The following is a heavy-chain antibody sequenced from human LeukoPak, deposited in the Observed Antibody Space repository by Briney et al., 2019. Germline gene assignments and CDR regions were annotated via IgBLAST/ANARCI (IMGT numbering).Heavy chain of an antibody. D-gene: IGHD3-10*01. Sequence: GGSLRLSCAASGFTFSSYEMNWVRQAPGKGLEWVAFVRYDGSNTYYADSVKGRFTISRDNSKNTLYLEMDSLRTEDTAVYYCAKDQRIYGILYYIYMDVWGKGTTVTISS. CDR2: VRYDGSNT. J-gene: IGHJ6*03. CDR1: GFTFSSYE. V-gene: IGHV3-30*02. CDR3: AKDQRIYGILYYIYMDV.